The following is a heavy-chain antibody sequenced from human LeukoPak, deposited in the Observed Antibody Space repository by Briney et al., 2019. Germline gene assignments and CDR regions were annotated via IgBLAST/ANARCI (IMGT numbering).Heavy chain of an antibody. Sequence: ASAKVSCKASRYTFTSYDINWVREAAGQGLEWMGWMNPNTGRTGFAQKFQGRLTMTRDTSISTAYLELSSLRSEDTAIYYCARLSQTPDYYSNGGYYQLGFWGQGTPVTVSS. CDR2: MNPNTGRT. CDR1: RYTFTSYD. J-gene: IGHJ4*02. D-gene: IGHD3-22*01. V-gene: IGHV1-8*01. CDR3: ARLSQTPDYYSNGGYYQLGF.